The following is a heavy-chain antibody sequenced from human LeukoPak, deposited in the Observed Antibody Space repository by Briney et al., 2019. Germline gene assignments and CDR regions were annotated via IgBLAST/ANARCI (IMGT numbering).Heavy chain of an antibody. CDR2: IYHGGST. Sequence: SETLSLTCTVSGGSISSGGYYWSWIRQHPGKGLEWIGYIYHGGSTYYNPSLKSRVTISVDTSKNQFSLKLSSVTAADTAVYYCARVQTDYDYVWGSYRPYYYYGMDVWGQGTTVTVSS. J-gene: IGHJ6*02. V-gene: IGHV4-31*03. CDR1: GGSISSGGYY. D-gene: IGHD3-16*02. CDR3: ARVQTDYDYVWGSYRPYYYYGMDV.